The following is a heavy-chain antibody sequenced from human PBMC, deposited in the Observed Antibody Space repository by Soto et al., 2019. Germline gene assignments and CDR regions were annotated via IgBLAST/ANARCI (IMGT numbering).Heavy chain of an antibody. J-gene: IGHJ6*02. D-gene: IGHD3-3*01. Sequence: GGSLRLSCAASGFTFSSYSMNWVRQAPGKGLEWVSSISSSSSYIYYADSVKGRFTISRDNAKNSLYLQMNSLRAEDTAVYYCALEGFLEWFYSDTHGMDVWGQGTTVTVSS. CDR3: ALEGFLEWFYSDTHGMDV. CDR2: ISSSSSYI. CDR1: GFTFSSYS. V-gene: IGHV3-21*01.